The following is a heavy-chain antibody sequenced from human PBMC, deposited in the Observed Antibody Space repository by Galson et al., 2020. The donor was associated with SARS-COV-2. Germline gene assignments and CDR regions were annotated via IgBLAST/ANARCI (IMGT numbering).Heavy chain of an antibody. J-gene: IGHJ4*02. CDR1: GFPLSTRGVG. V-gene: IGHV2-5*01. Sequence: SGPTLVKPKQTLTLTCTFSGFPLSTRGVGVGWIRQPPGKALEWLALIYWNDDKRYSPSLKSRLTITKDTSKNQVVLTMTNMDPVDTATYYCAHRPCGGCPFDYWGQGTLVTVSS. CDR2: IYWNDDK. CDR3: AHRPCGGCPFDY. D-gene: IGHD6-19*01.